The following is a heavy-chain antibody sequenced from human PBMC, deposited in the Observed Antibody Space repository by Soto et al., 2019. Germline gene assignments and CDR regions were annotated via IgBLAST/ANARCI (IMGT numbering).Heavy chain of an antibody. Sequence: EVQLVESGGGLVQPGRSLRLSCAASGFTFDDYAMHWVRQAPGKGLEWVSGISWNSGSIGYADSVKGRFTISRDNAKNSLYLQMNSLRAEDTALYYCAKGPFLEWLGLIYFDYWGQGTLVTVSS. J-gene: IGHJ4*02. CDR2: ISWNSGSI. CDR3: AKGPFLEWLGLIYFDY. V-gene: IGHV3-9*01. CDR1: GFTFDDYA. D-gene: IGHD3-3*02.